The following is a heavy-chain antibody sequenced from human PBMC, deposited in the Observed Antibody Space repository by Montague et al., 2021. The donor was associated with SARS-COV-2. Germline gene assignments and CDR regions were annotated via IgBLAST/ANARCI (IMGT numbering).Heavy chain of an antibody. V-gene: IGHV4-4*07. Sequence: SETLSLTCTVSGGSISNYYWTWIRQPAGKGLEWIGRLYTSGSTTXNPSLKSRVTMSVDTSKNQFSLNVTSVTAADTAVYYCARESGYSSGWRYYYLMDVWGQGTTVTVS. D-gene: IGHD6-19*01. CDR2: LYTSGST. CDR3: ARESGYSSGWRYYYLMDV. J-gene: IGHJ6*02. CDR1: GGSISNYY.